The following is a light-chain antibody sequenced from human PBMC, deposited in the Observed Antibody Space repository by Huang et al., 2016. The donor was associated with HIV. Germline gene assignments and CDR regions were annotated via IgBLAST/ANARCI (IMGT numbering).Light chain of an antibody. J-gene: IGKJ2*01. CDR1: QSVSSN. V-gene: IGKV3-15*01. CDR3: QHYNNWPYT. CDR2: GAS. Sequence: EIVMTQSPVTLSVSPGERATLSCRASQSVSSNLAWYQQQPGQAPRLLIYGASTRATGIPARCSGRGSGTEFTLTISSLQSEDFALYYCQHYNNWPYTFGQGTKLEIK.